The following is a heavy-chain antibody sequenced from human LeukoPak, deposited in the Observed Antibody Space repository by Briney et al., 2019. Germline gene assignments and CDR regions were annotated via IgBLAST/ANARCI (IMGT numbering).Heavy chain of an antibody. Sequence: SDTLSLTCAVYGESLNYYYWSWIRQSPEKGLEWIGEVFDGKTTNYNPSLKSRVTISAVTSKNQFSLKLSSVTAADTAVYYCARGWYYYGSGRETYNWFDPWGQGTLVTVSS. CDR1: GESLNYYY. V-gene: IGHV4-34*01. CDR3: ARGWYYYGSGRETYNWFDP. D-gene: IGHD3-10*01. J-gene: IGHJ5*02. CDR2: VFDGKTT.